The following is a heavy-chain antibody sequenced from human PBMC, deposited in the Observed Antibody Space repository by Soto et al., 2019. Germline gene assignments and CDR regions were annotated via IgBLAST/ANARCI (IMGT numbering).Heavy chain of an antibody. CDR3: ARDDHLAGYGSGSYYSY. CDR1: GYTFTGYY. V-gene: IGHV1-2*04. D-gene: IGHD3-10*01. J-gene: IGHJ4*02. Sequence: AASVKVSCKASGYTFTGYYMHWVRQAPGQGLEWMGWINPNSGGTNYAQKFQGWVTMTRDTSISTAYMELSRLRSDDTAVYYCARDDHLAGYGSGSYYSYWGQGTLVTVSS. CDR2: INPNSGGT.